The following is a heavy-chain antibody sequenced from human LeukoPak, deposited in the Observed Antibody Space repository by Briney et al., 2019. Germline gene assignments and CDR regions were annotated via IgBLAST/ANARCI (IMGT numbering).Heavy chain of an antibody. Sequence: GGSLRLSCAASGFTFSSYAMSWVRQAPGKGLEWVSAIDGSGGTTYYADSVKGRFIISRDNSKNTLYLQMNSLRAEDTAVYYCAKYGAYCSSTSCYRGYYYYYMDVWGKGTTVTVSS. CDR3: AKYGAYCSSTSCYRGYYYYYMDV. CDR1: GFTFSSYA. D-gene: IGHD2-2*02. V-gene: IGHV3-23*01. J-gene: IGHJ6*03. CDR2: IDGSGGTT.